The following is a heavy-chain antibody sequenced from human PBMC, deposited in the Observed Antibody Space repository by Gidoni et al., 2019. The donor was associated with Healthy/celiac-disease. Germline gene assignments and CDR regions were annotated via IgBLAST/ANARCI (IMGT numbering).Heavy chain of an antibody. D-gene: IGHD2-2*01. CDR3: ARGQCGSTSCYSLVWFDP. CDR2: INHSGST. Sequence: QVQLQQWGAGLLKPSETLSPTCAVYGGSFSGYYWSWIRQPPGKGLEWIGEINHSGSTNYNPSLKSRVTISVDTSKNQFSLKLSSVTAADTAVYYCARGQCGSTSCYSLVWFDPWGQGTLVTVSS. V-gene: IGHV4-34*01. J-gene: IGHJ5*02. CDR1: GGSFSGYY.